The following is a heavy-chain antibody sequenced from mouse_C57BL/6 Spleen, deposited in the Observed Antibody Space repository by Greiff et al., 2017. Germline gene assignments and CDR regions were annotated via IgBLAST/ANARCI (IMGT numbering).Heavy chain of an antibody. CDR1: GYTFTSYW. CDR3: ERGDCYGSSYRYFDV. Sequence: QVQLQQSGAELVKPGASVKLSCKASGYTFTSYWMHWVKQRPGRGLEWIGRFDPYSGGTKYNEKFKSKATLTVDKPSSTAYMQLSSLTSEDSAVXDCERGDCYGSSYRYFDVWGTGTTVTVSS. J-gene: IGHJ1*03. D-gene: IGHD1-1*01. V-gene: IGHV1-72*01. CDR2: FDPYSGGT.